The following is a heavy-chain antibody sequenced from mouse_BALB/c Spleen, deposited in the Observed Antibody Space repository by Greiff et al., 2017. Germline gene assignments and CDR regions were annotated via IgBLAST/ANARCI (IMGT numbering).Heavy chain of an antibody. V-gene: IGHV14-4*02. Sequence: VHVKQSGAELVRSGASVKLSCTASGFNIKDYYMHWVKQRPEQGLEWIGWIDPENGDTEYAPKFQGKATMTADTSSNTAYLQLSSLTSEDTAVYYCNAFDYWGQGTTLTVSS. CDR2: IDPENGDT. J-gene: IGHJ2*01. CDR1: GFNIKDYY. CDR3: NAFDY.